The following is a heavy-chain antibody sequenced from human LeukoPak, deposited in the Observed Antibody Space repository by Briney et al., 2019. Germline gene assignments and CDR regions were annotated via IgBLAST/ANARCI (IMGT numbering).Heavy chain of an antibody. CDR1: GGTFSSYA. J-gene: IGHJ6*02. CDR2: IIPIFGTA. D-gene: IGHD3-22*01. V-gene: IGHV1-69*01. CDR3: ARFVVSDSSGYYDYYYGMDV. Sequence: SVQVSCKASGGTFSSYAISWVRQAPGQGLEWMGGIIPIFGTANYAQKFQGRVTITADESTSTAYMELSSLRSEDTAVYYCARFVVSDSSGYYDYYYGMDVWGQGTTVTVSS.